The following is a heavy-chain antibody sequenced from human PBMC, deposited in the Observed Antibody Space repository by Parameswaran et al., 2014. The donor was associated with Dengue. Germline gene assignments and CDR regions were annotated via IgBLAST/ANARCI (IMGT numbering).Heavy chain of an antibody. Sequence: WVRQAPGQGLEWMGIINPSGGSTSYAQKFQGRVTMTRDTSTSTVYMELSSLRSEDTAVYYCARVLEPGIAVAGHFDYWGQGTLVTVSS. D-gene: IGHD6-19*01. CDR2: INPSGGST. J-gene: IGHJ4*02. V-gene: IGHV1-46*01. CDR3: ARVLEPGIAVAGHFDY.